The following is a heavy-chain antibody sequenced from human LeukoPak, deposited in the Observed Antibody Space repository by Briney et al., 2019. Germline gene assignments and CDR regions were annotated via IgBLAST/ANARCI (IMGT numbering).Heavy chain of an antibody. D-gene: IGHD6-19*01. J-gene: IGHJ4*02. CDR2: INPSGGST. CDR3: AGGTVAGTLEPHLDY. CDR1: GYTFTSYY. Sequence: GASVKVSCKASGYTFTSYYMHWVRQAPGQGLEWMGIINPSGGSTSYAQKFQGRVTMTRDMSTSTVYMELSSLRSEDTAVYYCAGGTVAGTLEPHLDYWGQGTLVTVSS. V-gene: IGHV1-46*01.